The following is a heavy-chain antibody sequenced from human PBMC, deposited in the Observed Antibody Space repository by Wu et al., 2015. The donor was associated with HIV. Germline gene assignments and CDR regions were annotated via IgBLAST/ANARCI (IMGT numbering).Heavy chain of an antibody. Sequence: QVQLVQSGAEVKKPGASVKVSCKASGYTFTGYYMHWVRQAPGQGLEWMGWINPNSGGTNYAQKFQGRVTMTRDTSISTAYMELSRLRSDDTAVYYCARTGRYCSSTSCQNAWAYYYYMDVWGKGDHGHRLL. V-gene: IGHV1-2*02. CDR1: GYTFTGYY. CDR3: ARTGRYCSSTSCQNAWAYYYYMDV. CDR2: INPNSGGT. J-gene: IGHJ6*03. D-gene: IGHD2-2*01.